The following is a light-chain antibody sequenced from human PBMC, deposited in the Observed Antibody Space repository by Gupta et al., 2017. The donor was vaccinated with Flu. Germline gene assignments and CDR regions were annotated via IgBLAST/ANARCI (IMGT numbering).Light chain of an antibody. CDR3: QQLNCYPFT. J-gene: IGKJ3*01. V-gene: IGKV1-9*01. Sequence: DIQLTQSPSFLSASVGDRVTIACRASQGIGNHLAWYQEKPGKAPELLIYAASTLQSGVPSRFSGSGSGAEFTLTISSLQPEDSATYSCQQLNCYPFTFGHRTKVDIK. CDR2: AAS. CDR1: QGIGNH.